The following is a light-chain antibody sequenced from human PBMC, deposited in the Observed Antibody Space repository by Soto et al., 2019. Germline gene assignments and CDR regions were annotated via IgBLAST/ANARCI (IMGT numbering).Light chain of an antibody. V-gene: IGLV2-14*01. CDR1: SSDVGGYNY. CDR2: EVS. Sequence: QSVLTQPASVSGSPGQSITISCTGTSSDVGGYNYVSWYQQLPGKAPKLMIYEVSNRPSGVSNRFSGSKSGNTASLTISRLPAEDGADYFCSSYRSSQPKVVFGGGTKLTVL. CDR3: SSYRSSQPKVV. J-gene: IGLJ2*01.